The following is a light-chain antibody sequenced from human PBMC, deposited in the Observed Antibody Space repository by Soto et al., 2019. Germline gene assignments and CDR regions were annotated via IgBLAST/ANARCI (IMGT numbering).Light chain of an antibody. J-gene: IGLJ3*02. CDR1: SGHSSYI. CDR3: ETWDSNTNWV. CDR2: LEGSGSY. Sequence: QLVLTQSSSASASLGSSVKLTCTLSSGHSSYIIAWHQQQPGKAPRYLMKLEGSGSYNKGSGVPDRFSGSSSGADRYLTISNLQSEDEADYYCETWDSNTNWVFGGGTKVTVL. V-gene: IGLV4-60*03.